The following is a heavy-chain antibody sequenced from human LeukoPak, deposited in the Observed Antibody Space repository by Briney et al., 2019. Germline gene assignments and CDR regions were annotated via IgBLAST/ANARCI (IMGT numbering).Heavy chain of an antibody. CDR3: ARETVPAQNAYYMDV. CDR2: IYYSGST. D-gene: IGHD2-8*01. J-gene: IGHJ6*03. V-gene: IGHV4-59*01. CDR1: GGSISSYY. Sequence: PSETLSLTCTVSGGSISSYYWSWIRQPPGKGLEWIGYIYYSGSTNYNPSLKSRVTISVDTSKNQFSLKLSSVTAADTAVYYCARETVPAQNAYYMDVWGKGTTVTVSS.